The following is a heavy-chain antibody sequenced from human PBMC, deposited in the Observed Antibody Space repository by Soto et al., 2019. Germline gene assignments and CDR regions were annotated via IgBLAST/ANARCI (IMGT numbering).Heavy chain of an antibody. CDR2: IKSKTDGGTT. CDR3: TDFPAVAGDFQH. D-gene: IGHD6-19*01. CDR1: GFTFSNAW. Sequence: EVQLVESGGGLVKPGGSLRLSCAASGFTFSNAWMNWVRQAPGKGLEWVGRIKSKTDGGTTDYAAPVKGGFTISRDTSKNTLYLQMNSLNTEDTAVYYCTDFPAVAGDFQHWGQGTLVPVSS. V-gene: IGHV3-15*07. J-gene: IGHJ1*01.